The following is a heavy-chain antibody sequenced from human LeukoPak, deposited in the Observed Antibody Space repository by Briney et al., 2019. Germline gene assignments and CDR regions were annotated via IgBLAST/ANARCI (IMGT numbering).Heavy chain of an antibody. D-gene: IGHD3-22*01. V-gene: IGHV3-23*01. J-gene: IGHJ4*02. Sequence: GGSLRLSCAASGFTFSTSWMHWVRQAPGKGLEWVSSITGSSASTYYADSVKGRFTISRDNSKNTLYLQMNSLRAEDMAVYFCAKLDYYDTHWGQGTLVTVSS. CDR3: AKLDYYDTH. CDR2: ITGSSAST. CDR1: GFTFSTSW.